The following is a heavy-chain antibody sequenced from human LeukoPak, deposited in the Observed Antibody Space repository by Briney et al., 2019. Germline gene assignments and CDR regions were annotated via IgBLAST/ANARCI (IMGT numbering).Heavy chain of an antibody. CDR1: GFTFSNAW. D-gene: IGHD5-18*01. Sequence: GGSLRLSCAASGFTFSNAWMSWVRQAPGKGLEWVAVISYDGSNKYYADSVKGRFTISRDNSKNTLYLQMNSLRAEDTAVYYCAREDTARGYFDYWGQGTLVTVSS. CDR2: ISYDGSNK. J-gene: IGHJ4*02. CDR3: AREDTARGYFDY. V-gene: IGHV3-30-3*01.